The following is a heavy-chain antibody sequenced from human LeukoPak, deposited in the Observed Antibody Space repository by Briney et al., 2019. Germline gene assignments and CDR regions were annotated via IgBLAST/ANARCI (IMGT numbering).Heavy chain of an antibody. J-gene: IGHJ4*02. CDR1: GDSISSYY. CDR3: ARGRYYYDSSGYKTLDY. Sequence: SETLSLTCTVSGDSISSYYWSWIRQPPGKGLEWIGYIYYSGTTNYNPSLKSRVTISVDTSKNQFSLKLSSVTAADTAVYYCARGRYYYDSSGYKTLDYWGQGTLVTVSS. V-gene: IGHV4-59*12. CDR2: IYYSGTT. D-gene: IGHD3-22*01.